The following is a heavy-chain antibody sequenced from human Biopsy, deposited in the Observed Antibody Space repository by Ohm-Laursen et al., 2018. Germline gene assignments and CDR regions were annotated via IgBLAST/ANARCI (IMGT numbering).Heavy chain of an antibody. CDR2: ISSSSGTR. D-gene: IGHD4-17*01. J-gene: IGHJ6*02. CDR1: GFTFSHHS. V-gene: IGHV3-48*01. Sequence: SLRLSCAASGFTFSHHSMNWVRQAPGKGLEWISYISSSSGTRYHADSVNGRFNISRDNAKNSLYLQMSSLRVEDTAIYYCGRGQTVAPGYYGMDVWGQGTTVTVSS. CDR3: GRGQTVAPGYYGMDV.